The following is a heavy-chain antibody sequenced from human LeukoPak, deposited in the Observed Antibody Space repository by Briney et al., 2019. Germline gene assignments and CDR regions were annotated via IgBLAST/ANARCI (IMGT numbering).Heavy chain of an antibody. V-gene: IGHV4-39*01. CDR2: IYYSGST. CDR3: ARQASIVVVTAPGFDY. CDR1: GGXISSSSYY. J-gene: IGHJ4*02. D-gene: IGHD2-21*02. Sequence: SETLSLTCTVSGGXISSSSYYWGWIRQPPGKGLVWIGSIYYSGSTYYNPSLKSRVTISVDTSKNQFSLKLSSVTAADTAVYYCARQASIVVVTAPGFDYWGQGTLVTVSS.